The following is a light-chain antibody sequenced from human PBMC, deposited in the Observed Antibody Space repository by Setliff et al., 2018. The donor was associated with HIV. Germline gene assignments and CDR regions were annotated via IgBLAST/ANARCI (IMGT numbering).Light chain of an antibody. CDR2: DVS. CDR3: CSYTSSSTRL. CDR1: SNDIGGYSY. J-gene: IGLJ1*01. V-gene: IGLV2-14*03. Sequence: QSALTQPASVSGSPGQSITISCTGTSNDIGGYSYVSWYQQYPGKAPKIMIYDVSKRPSGVSNRFSASKAGNMASLTISGLQPEDEADYYCCSYTSSSTRLFGTGTKVTVL.